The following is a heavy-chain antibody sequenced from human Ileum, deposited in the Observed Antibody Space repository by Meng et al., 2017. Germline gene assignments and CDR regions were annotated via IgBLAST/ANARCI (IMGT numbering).Heavy chain of an antibody. D-gene: IGHD7-27*01. J-gene: IGHJ4*02. CDR1: RFTFMDHY. CDR3: GRGHWGLDY. V-gene: IGHV3-11*01. CDR2: IDKSDSDR. Sequence: SGGGSVNPGGSLRLSCPVSRFTFMDHYMTGCRQVQGKGLEWVAYIDKSDSDRQYADSVKGRFTISRDNAKNSLQLQMDSLKAEDTAVYYCGRGHWGLDYLGQGALVTVSS.